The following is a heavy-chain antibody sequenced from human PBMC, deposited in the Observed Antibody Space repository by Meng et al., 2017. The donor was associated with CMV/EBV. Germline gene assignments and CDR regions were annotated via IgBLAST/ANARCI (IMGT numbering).Heavy chain of an antibody. CDR3: ARDGRFSDISSGWYRDKYYYYGMDV. J-gene: IGHJ6*02. Sequence: GESLKISCAASGFTFDDYGMSWVRQAPGKGLEWVSGINWNGGSTGYADSVKGRFTISGDNSKNTLYLQMNSLRAEDTAVYYCARDGRFSDISSGWYRDKYYYYGMDVWGQGTTVTVSS. V-gene: IGHV3-20*04. CDR2: INWNGGST. CDR1: GFTFDDYG. D-gene: IGHD6-19*01.